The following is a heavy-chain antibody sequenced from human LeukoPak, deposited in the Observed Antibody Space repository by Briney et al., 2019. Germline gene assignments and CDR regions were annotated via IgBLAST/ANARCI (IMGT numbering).Heavy chain of an antibody. CDR2: IYHSGST. D-gene: IGHD3-10*01. CDR1: GYSISSGYY. V-gene: IGHV4-38-2*02. J-gene: IGHJ4*02. Sequence: SETLSLTCTVSGYSISSGYYWGWIRQPPGKGLEWIGSIYHSGSTYYNPSLKSRVTISVDTSKNQFSLKLSSVTAADTSVYYCARFRPGELFAYWGQGTLVTVSS. CDR3: ARFRPGELFAY.